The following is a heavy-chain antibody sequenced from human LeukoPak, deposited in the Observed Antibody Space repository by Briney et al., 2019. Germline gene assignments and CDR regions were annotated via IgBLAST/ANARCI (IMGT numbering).Heavy chain of an antibody. CDR1: GGSFSGYY. D-gene: IGHD3-3*01. J-gene: IGHJ4*02. CDR2: INHSGST. V-gene: IGHV4-34*01. Sequence: SETLSLTCAVYGGSFSGYYWSWLRQPPGKGLEWIGEINHSGSTNCNPSLKSRVTISVDTSKNQFSLKLSSVTAADTAVYYCARSDFWSGYYLFDYWGQGTLVTVSS. CDR3: ARSDFWSGYYLFDY.